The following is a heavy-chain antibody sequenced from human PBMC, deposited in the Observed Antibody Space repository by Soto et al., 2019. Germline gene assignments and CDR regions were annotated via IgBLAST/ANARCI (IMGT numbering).Heavy chain of an antibody. CDR2: IKQVGSEK. J-gene: IGHJ4*02. D-gene: IGHD2-8*01. V-gene: IGHV3-7*01. CDR3: AGEDYTNGVCYMWFDAADFDY. CDR1: GFTFSSYW. Sequence: EVQLVESGGGLVQPGGSLRLSCAASGFTFSSYWMSWVRQAPGKGLEWVANIKQVGSEKYYVDSVKGRFTISGDNAKNTLYLQMNSLRAEDTAVYYCAGEDYTNGVCYMWFDAADFDYWGQGTLVTVSS.